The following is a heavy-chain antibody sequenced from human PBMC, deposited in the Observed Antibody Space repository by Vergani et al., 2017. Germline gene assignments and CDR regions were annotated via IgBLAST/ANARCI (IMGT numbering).Heavy chain of an antibody. Sequence: QVQLVESGGGVVQPGRYLTPSCEAPGFTFNQYGMHWVRKAPGKGVEWVAVTWYDGNNKQYAESVKGRFTISKDNSNSTLYLQKNSLRDEDTGVYYCARDLRLLYNRFDPWGQGTLVTVSS. J-gene: IGHJ5*02. D-gene: IGHD1-14*01. V-gene: IGHV3-33*01. CDR1: GFTFNQYG. CDR3: ARDLRLLYNRFDP. CDR2: TWYDGNNK.